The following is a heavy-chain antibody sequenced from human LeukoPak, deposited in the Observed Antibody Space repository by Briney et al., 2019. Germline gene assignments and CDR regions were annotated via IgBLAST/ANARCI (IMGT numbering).Heavy chain of an antibody. CDR3: ARGRYNYGYIYDY. D-gene: IGHD5-18*01. CDR2: ISSSSIYI. V-gene: IGHV3-21*01. CDR1: GFTFSSYA. J-gene: IGHJ4*02. Sequence: GGSLRLSCAASGFTFSSYAMSWVRQAPGKGLEWVSSISSSSIYIYYADSVKGRFTISRDNAKNSLYLQMNSLRAEDTAVYYCARGRYNYGYIYDYWGQGTLVTVSS.